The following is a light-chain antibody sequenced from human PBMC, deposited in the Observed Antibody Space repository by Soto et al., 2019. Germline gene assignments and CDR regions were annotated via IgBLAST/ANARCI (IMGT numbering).Light chain of an antibody. CDR1: QVISSH. CDR3: QQLNTYPWT. J-gene: IGKJ1*01. V-gene: IGKV1-9*01. CDR2: AAS. Sequence: DIQLTQSPSFLSASVGDRVTITCRASQVISSHLAWYQQKPGKAPKVLIYAASTLQSGVPSRFSGSGSGTEFTLTISSLQPEDFATYFCQQLNTYPWTFGQGTKVDI.